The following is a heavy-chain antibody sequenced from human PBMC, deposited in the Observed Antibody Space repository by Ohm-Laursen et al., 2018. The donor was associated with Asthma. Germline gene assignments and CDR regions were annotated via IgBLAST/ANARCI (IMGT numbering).Heavy chain of an antibody. J-gene: IGHJ2*01. V-gene: IGHV4-34*01. Sequence: SETLSLTCPVSGGSLSEYYWTWIRQSPGKGLEWIGEINHIGSTNYNPSLKTRVTISVDTSKNQFSLRLSSVTAADTAVYYCAKGPDDYGDYLDWYFDVWGRGTLVTVSS. CDR1: GGSLSEYY. CDR2: INHIGST. CDR3: AKGPDDYGDYLDWYFDV. D-gene: IGHD4-17*01.